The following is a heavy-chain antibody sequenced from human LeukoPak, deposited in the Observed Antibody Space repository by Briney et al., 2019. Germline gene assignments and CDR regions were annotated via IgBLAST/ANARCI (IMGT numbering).Heavy chain of an antibody. CDR2: ISGSGGDT. V-gene: IGHV3-23*01. J-gene: IGHJ4*02. CDR1: GFTFSSYA. Sequence: GGSLRLSCAASGFTFSSYAMNWVRQAPGKGLEWVSIISGSGGDTYFADSVKGRFAISRDNSKNTLYQQMNSLRAEDTAVYYCAKGYCSSANCYSDYWGQGTLVTVSS. D-gene: IGHD2-2*02. CDR3: AKGYCSSANCYSDY.